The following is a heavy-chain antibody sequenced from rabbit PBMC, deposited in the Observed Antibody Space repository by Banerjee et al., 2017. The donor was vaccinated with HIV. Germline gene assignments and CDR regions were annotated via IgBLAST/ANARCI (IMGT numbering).Heavy chain of an antibody. D-gene: IGHD1-1*01. Sequence: QLEESAGGLVQPGGSLTLTCTASGFSISSYYMNWVRQAPGKGLEWIGYIDPVFGITYYANWVNGRFSISRENAQNTVFLQMTSLTAADTATYFCARDLDGVIGWNFGWWGPGTLVTVS. CDR3: ARDLDGVIGWNFGW. J-gene: IGHJ4*01. CDR2: IDPVFGIT. V-gene: IGHV1S7*01. CDR1: GFSISSYY.